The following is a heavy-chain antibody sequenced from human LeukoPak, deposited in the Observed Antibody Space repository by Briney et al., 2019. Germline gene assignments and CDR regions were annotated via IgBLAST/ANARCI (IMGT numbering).Heavy chain of an antibody. J-gene: IGHJ4*02. V-gene: IGHV1-69*13. CDR2: IIPIFGTA. Sequence: SVKVSCKASGGTFSSYAVSWVRQAPGQGLEWMGGIIPIFGTANYAQKFQGRVTITADESTSTAYMELSSLRSEDTAVYYCARGRYSSSCPDYWGQGTLVTVSS. CDR1: GGTFSSYA. CDR3: ARGRYSSSCPDY. D-gene: IGHD6-13*01.